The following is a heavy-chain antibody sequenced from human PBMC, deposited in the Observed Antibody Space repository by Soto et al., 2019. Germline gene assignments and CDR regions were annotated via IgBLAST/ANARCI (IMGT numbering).Heavy chain of an antibody. V-gene: IGHV4-4*02. J-gene: IGHJ4*02. Sequence: QVQLQESGPGLVKPSGTLSLTCAVSGGSISSSNWLSWVRKPPVKGLEWIGEIYHSGSTNYNPSLQSRVTISADKSQHQFFLKMSSATAADTAASYCARGGSYGSGSFLVDWGQGTLVTVSS. CDR1: GGSISSSNW. CDR2: IYHSGST. CDR3: ARGGSYGSGSFLVD. D-gene: IGHD3-10*01.